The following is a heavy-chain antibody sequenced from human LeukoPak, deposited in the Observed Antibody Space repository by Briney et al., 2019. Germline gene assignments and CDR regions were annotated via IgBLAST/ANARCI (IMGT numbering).Heavy chain of an antibody. D-gene: IGHD5-12*01. J-gene: IGHJ4*02. CDR3: ARAVGNSGYAFGY. CDR1: GFTFSSYA. CDR2: ISGIGGST. V-gene: IGHV3-23*01. Sequence: GGSLRLSCAASGFTFSSYAMSWVRQAPGKGLEWVSAISGIGGSTYYADSVKGRFTISRDNAKNSLYLQMNSLRAEDTAVYYCARAVGNSGYAFGYWGQGTLVTVSS.